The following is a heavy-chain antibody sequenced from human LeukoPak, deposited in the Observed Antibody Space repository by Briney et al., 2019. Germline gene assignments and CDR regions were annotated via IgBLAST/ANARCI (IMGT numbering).Heavy chain of an antibody. D-gene: IGHD3-10*01. Sequence: SETLSLTCTVSSGSISTSNYYWGWVRQPPGKALEWIGNIFYSGSTYYSPSLKSRVTISLDTSRNQFSLKLNSVTAADTAVYYCARGGYYGSGNDFRFDPWGQGTLVTVSS. CDR3: ARGGYYGSGNDFRFDP. J-gene: IGHJ5*02. CDR2: IFYSGST. CDR1: SGSISTSNYY. V-gene: IGHV4-39*07.